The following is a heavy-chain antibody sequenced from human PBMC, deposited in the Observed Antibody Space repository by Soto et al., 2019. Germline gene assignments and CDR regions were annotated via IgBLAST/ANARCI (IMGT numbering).Heavy chain of an antibody. CDR2: IYYSGST. CDR3: ARPRGVGYFDY. J-gene: IGHJ4*02. Sequence: ASETLSLTCTVSGGSISSGDYYWSWIRQPPGKGLEWIGYIYYSGSTYYNPSLKSRVTISVDTSKNQFSLKLSSVTAADTAVNYCARPRGVGYFDYWGRGTLVTVSS. CDR1: GGSISSGDYY. V-gene: IGHV4-30-4*01. D-gene: IGHD6-13*01.